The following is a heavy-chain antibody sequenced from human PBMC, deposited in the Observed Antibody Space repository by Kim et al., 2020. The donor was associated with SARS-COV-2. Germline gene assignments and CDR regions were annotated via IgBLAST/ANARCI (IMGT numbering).Heavy chain of an antibody. CDR2: IYTSGSS. CDR3: SRTFLPPYYCSGIILGMVV. V-gene: IGHV4-4*07. CDR1: GGSISSYY. Sequence: AETLSLTCTVSGGSISSYYWSWIRQPAGKGLEWVGRIYTSGSSNYCPSLMSGVTTIVDTTKNKFSLKLIFVPAADKAVNYCSRTFLPPYYCSGIILGMVV. D-gene: IGHD3-10*01. J-gene: IGHJ6*01.